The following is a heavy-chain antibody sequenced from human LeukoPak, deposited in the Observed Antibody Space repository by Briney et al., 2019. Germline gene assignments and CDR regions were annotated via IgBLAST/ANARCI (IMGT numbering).Heavy chain of an antibody. D-gene: IGHD6-13*01. J-gene: IGHJ1*01. CDR1: GGSISSYY. CDR2: IYTSGST. V-gene: IGHV4-4*07. Sequence: SETLSLTCTVSGGSISSYYWSWIRQPAGKGLEWIGRIYTSGSTNYNPSLKSRVTMSVDTSKNQFSLKLSSVTAADTAVYYCARGSSSSWYMYFQHWGQGTLVTVSS. CDR3: ARGSSSSWYMYFQH.